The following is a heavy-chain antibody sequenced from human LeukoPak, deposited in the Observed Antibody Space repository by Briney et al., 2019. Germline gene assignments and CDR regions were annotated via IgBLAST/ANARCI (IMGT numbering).Heavy chain of an antibody. CDR3: ARGGLWSYYYYGMDV. V-gene: IGHV1-8*01. CDR1: GYTFTSYD. D-gene: IGHD2-8*02. CDR2: MNPNSGNT. Sequence: ASVKVSCKASGYTFTSYDINWVRQATGQGLEWMGWMNPNSGNTGYAQKFQGRVAMTRNTSISTAYMELSSLRSEDTAVYYCARGGLWSYYYYGMDVWGQGTTVTVSS. J-gene: IGHJ6*02.